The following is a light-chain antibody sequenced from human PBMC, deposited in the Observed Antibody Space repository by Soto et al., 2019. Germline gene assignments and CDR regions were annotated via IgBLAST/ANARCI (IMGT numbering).Light chain of an antibody. Sequence: QPASVSGSPGQSITISCTGSSSDVGTYNLVSWYQQHPGEAPKLMIYEVTKRPSGVSYRFSGSKSGNTASLTISGLQAEDEADYYCCSYAGSSYVFGTGTKVTVL. J-gene: IGLJ1*01. CDR3: CSYAGSSYV. CDR2: EVT. V-gene: IGLV2-23*02. CDR1: SSDVGTYNL.